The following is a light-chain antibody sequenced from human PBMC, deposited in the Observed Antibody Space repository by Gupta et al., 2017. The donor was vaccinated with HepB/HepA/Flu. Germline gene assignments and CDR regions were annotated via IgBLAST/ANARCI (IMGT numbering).Light chain of an antibody. V-gene: IGKV2-28*01. Sequence: DMVMSQSPLSLSVSPLERASISCRSSHSLLHSNGYNFLDWYLQKPGQSPQLLIYLGSNRASGVPDRFSGSGSGTDFTLKINKVEAEDAGIYYCMQALQAPLTFGGGTKVEIK. CDR2: LGS. J-gene: IGKJ4*01. CDR1: HSLLHSNGYNF. CDR3: MQALQAPLT.